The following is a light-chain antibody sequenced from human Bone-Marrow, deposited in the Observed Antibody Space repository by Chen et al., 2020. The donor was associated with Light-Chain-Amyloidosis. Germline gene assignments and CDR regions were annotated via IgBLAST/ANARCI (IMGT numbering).Light chain of an antibody. CDR3: QVWDRSSDRPV. Sequence: SYVLTQPSSVSVAPGQTATIACGGNNIGSTSVHCYQQTPGQAPLLVVNDDSDRPSGIPERLSGSNSGNTATLTISRVEAGDEADYYCQVWDRSSDRPVFGGGTKLTVL. J-gene: IGLJ3*02. V-gene: IGLV3-21*02. CDR2: DDS. CDR1: NIGSTS.